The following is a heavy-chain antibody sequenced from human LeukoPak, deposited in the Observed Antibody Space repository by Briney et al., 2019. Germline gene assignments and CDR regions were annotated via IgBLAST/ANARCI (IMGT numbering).Heavy chain of an antibody. Sequence: PGGSLRLSCAASGFTFSSYAMHRVRQAPGKGLEYVSAISSNGGSTYYANSVKGRFTISRDNSKNTLYLQMGSLRAEDMAVYYCAREVDWNGFDYWGQGTLVTVSS. CDR2: ISSNGGST. CDR1: GFTFSSYA. V-gene: IGHV3-64*01. D-gene: IGHD1-1*01. J-gene: IGHJ4*02. CDR3: AREVDWNGFDY.